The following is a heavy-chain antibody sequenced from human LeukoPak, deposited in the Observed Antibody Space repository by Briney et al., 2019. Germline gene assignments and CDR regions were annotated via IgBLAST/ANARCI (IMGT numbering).Heavy chain of an antibody. Sequence: GALRLSCAASGFTFSNYWMSWVRQAPGKGLEWVSYISNSGSTIYYADSVKGRFTISRDNAKNSLYLQMNSLRAEDTAVYYCARLPANIVVVVAAAQNWFDPWGQGTLVTVSS. D-gene: IGHD2-15*01. CDR1: GFTFSNYW. CDR3: ARLPANIVVVVAAAQNWFDP. J-gene: IGHJ5*02. CDR2: ISNSGSTI. V-gene: IGHV3-48*01.